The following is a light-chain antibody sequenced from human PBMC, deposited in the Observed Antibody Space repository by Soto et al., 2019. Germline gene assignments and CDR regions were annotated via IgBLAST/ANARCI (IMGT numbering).Light chain of an antibody. CDR1: SSEVGGYNY. CDR2: DVS. CDR3: SSYSSSSTPNYV. V-gene: IGLV2-14*01. Sequence: QSALTQPASVSGSPGQSITISCTGTSSEVGGYNYVSWYQQYPGKAPKLMIYDVSNRPSGVSNRFSGSKSGNTASLTISGLQAEDEADYYCSSYSSSSTPNYVFGMGTKVTVL. J-gene: IGLJ1*01.